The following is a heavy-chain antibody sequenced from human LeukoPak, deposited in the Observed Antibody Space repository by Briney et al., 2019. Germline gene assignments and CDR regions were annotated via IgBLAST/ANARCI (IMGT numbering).Heavy chain of an antibody. CDR3: AGEYYYDSIDAFDI. CDR2: INYSGST. Sequence: SETLSLTCTVSGGSISSYYWSWLRQPPGKGLEWIGYINYSGSTNYNPSLKSRTTISVDTTNNQFSQKLSSMTAADTAEYYGAGEYYYDSIDAFDIWGEGTMVTVSS. V-gene: IGHV4-59*08. CDR1: GGSISSYY. D-gene: IGHD3-22*01. J-gene: IGHJ3*02.